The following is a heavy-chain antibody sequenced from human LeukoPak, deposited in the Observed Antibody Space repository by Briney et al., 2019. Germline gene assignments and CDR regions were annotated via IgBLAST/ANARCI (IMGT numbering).Heavy chain of an antibody. CDR3: ARVIYGSGSYFSY. V-gene: IGHV1-2*02. J-gene: IGHJ4*02. D-gene: IGHD3-10*01. CDR2: INPNSGGT. Sequence: ASVKVSCKASGYTFTGYYMHWVRQAPGQGLEWVGWINPNSGGTNYAQKFQGRVTMTRDTSISTAYMELSRLRSDDTAVYYCARVIYGSGSYFSYWGQGTLVTVSS. CDR1: GYTFTGYY.